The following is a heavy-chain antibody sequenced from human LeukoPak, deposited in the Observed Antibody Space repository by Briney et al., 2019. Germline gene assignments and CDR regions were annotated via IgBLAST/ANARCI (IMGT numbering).Heavy chain of an antibody. CDR1: GYTLTELS. CDR3: ATERTGTTGATYDAFDI. CDR2: FDPEDGET. V-gene: IGHV1-24*01. J-gene: IGHJ3*02. Sequence: ASVKVSCKVSGYTLTELSMHWVRQAPGKGLEWMGGFDPEDGETIYAQKFQGRVTMTEDTSTDTAYMELSSLRSEDTAVYYCATERTGTTGATYDAFDIWGQGIMVTVSS. D-gene: IGHD1-1*01.